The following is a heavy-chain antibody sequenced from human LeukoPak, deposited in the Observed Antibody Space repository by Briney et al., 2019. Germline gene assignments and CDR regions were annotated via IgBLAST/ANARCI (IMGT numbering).Heavy chain of an antibody. Sequence: SQTLSLTCAISGDTVSSNSAAWNWFRQSPSRGLEWLGRTYYRSNFYNDYAVSVKSRISINPDTSKNQFSLQLISVTPEDTAVYYCARGTGAFDYWGQGTLVTVSS. V-gene: IGHV6-1*01. CDR3: ARGTGAFDY. J-gene: IGHJ4*02. CDR1: GDTVSSNSAA. CDR2: TYYRSNFYN.